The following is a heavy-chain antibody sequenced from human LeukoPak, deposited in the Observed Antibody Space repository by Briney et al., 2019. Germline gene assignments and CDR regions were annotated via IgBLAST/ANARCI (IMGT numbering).Heavy chain of an antibody. Sequence: SETLSLTCTVSGGSISSSSYNWGWIRQPPGKGLEWIGSVYYSGSTYYNPSLKSRVTISVDTSKNQFSLKLSSVTAADTAVYYCARGLWFGELDFDYWGQGTLVTVSS. CDR2: VYYSGST. CDR1: GGSISSSSYN. J-gene: IGHJ4*02. D-gene: IGHD3-10*01. CDR3: ARGLWFGELDFDY. V-gene: IGHV4-39*07.